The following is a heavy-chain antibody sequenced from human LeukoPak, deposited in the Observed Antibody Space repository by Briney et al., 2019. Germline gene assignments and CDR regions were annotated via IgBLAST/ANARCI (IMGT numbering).Heavy chain of an antibody. CDR1: GFSVSSIY. CDR2: IYTGGDT. J-gene: IGHJ4*02. Sequence: GGSLRLSCAASGFSVSSIYMSWVRQAPGKGLEWVSVIYTGGDTYYADSVRGRFTISRDNSKNTVNLQMNSLRAEDTALYYCAGGQMFTSGGFDDWGQGTLVTVSS. V-gene: IGHV3-53*01. CDR3: AGGQMFTSGGFDD. D-gene: IGHD6-19*01.